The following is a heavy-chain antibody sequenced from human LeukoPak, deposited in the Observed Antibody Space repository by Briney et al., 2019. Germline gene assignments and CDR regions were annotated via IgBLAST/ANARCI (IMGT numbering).Heavy chain of an antibody. CDR2: IKSKSVGETT. D-gene: IGHD5-12*01. CDR3: TTHSGNDLRS. Sequence: LGGSLRLSCATSGLTFTSAWLTWVRQAPGKGLGWVGRIKSKSVGETTDYAAPVKGRFTISRDDSENTLYLQMNSLKTEDTAVYYCTTHSGNDLRSWGQGTLVTVSS. J-gene: IGHJ5*02. CDR1: GLTFTSAW. V-gene: IGHV3-15*01.